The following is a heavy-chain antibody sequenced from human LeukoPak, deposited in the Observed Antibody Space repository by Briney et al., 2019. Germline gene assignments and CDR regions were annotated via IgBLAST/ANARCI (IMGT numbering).Heavy chain of an antibody. CDR2: MYYSGST. D-gene: IGHD2-15*01. Sequence: SETLSLTCSVSGGSISTYYWSWIRQPPGKGLEWIAYMYYSGSTNYNPSLKSRVSISVDTSENQFPLNLSSVTAADTAVYYCARVDGGYCSGGSCYSNRFDPWGQGTLVTVSS. CDR3: ARVDGGYCSGGSCYSNRFDP. V-gene: IGHV4-59*01. CDR1: GGSISTYY. J-gene: IGHJ5*02.